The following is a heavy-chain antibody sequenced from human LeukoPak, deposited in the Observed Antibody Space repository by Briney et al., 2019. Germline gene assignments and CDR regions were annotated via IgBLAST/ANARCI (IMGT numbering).Heavy chain of an antibody. J-gene: IGHJ3*02. CDR3: ARHPEYSSGWGGDAFDI. CDR1: GYSFTSYW. V-gene: IGHV5-51*01. CDR2: IYPGDSDT. D-gene: IGHD6-19*01. Sequence: GESLKISCKGSGYSFTSYWIGWVRQMSGKGLEWMGIIYPGDSDTRYSPSFQGQVTISADKSISTAYLQWSSLKASDTAMYYCARHPEYSSGWGGDAFDIWGQGTMVTVSS.